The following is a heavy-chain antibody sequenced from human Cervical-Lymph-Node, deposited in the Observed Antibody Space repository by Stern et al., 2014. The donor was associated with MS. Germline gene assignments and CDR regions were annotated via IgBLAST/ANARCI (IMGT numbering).Heavy chain of an antibody. CDR2: ITNVGST. CDR1: GFTVSRDY. V-gene: IGHV3-53*01. J-gene: IGHJ4*02. CDR3: ARDTSSPERSDW. D-gene: IGHD1-1*01. Sequence: VQLVESGGGVIQPGGSLRLSCTASGFTVSRDYMTWVRQAPGQGLEWLSLITNVGSTFYTDSLKGRFTISRDDSKNTVYLHMTSLRAEDTAMYYCARDTSSPERSDWWGQGTLVTVSS.